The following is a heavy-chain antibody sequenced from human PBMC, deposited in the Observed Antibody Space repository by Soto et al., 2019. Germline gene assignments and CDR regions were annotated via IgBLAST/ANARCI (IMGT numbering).Heavy chain of an antibody. CDR1: GGTFSSYA. V-gene: IGHV1-69*13. CDR2: IIPIFGTA. D-gene: IGHD3-9*01. J-gene: IGHJ4*02. CDR3: ARDLRYFDWLLSRTASYFDY. Sequence: GASVKVSCKASGGTFSSYAISWVRQAPGQGLEWMGGIIPIFGTANYAQKFQGRVTITADESTSTAYMELSSLRSEDTAVYYCARDLRYFDWLLSRTASYFDYWGQGTLVTVSS.